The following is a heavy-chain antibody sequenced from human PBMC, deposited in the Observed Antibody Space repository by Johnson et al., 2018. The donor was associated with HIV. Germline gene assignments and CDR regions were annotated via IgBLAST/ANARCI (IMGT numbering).Heavy chain of an antibody. D-gene: IGHD3-10*01. V-gene: IGHV3-66*03. J-gene: IGHJ3*02. CDR3: ARDILVGGPPQVDAFDI. CDR2: SSSGARI. CDR1: GFTVSNNY. Sequence: VQLVESGGGLIQPGGSLRLSCAASGFTVSNNYMTWVRQAPGKGLEWVSYISSSGARIYYADSVKGRFTISRDNSKNTLYLQMNSLRAEDTAVYYCARDILVGGPPQVDAFDIWGQGTMVTVSS.